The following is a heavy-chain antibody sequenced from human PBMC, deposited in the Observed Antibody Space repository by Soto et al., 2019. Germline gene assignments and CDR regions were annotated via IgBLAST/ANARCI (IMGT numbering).Heavy chain of an antibody. CDR2: MNSGGRS. CDR1: GFTFSNYS. D-gene: IGHD6-6*01. CDR3: AKALQYSSSRDYFYYGMDV. Sequence: SLRLSCAASGFTFSNYSMSWVRQAPGKGLEWVSGMNSGGRSYYADSVKGRFTISRDTSKNMLYLQMNSLRADDTAVFYCAKALQYSSSRDYFYYGMDVWGQGTTVTVSS. V-gene: IGHV3-23*01. J-gene: IGHJ6*02.